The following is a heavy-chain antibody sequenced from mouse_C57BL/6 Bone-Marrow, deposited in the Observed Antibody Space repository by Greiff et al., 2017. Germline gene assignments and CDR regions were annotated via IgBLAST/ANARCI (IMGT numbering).Heavy chain of an antibody. Sequence: QVQLQQPGAELVKPGASVKLSCKASGYTFTSYWMQWVKQRPGQGLEWIGEIDPSDSYTNYNQKFKGKATLTVETSSSTAYMQLSSLTSEDSAVYYCARERHWYFDVWGTGTTVTVSS. CDR2: IDPSDSYT. J-gene: IGHJ1*03. V-gene: IGHV1-50*01. CDR3: ARERHWYFDV. CDR1: GYTFTSYW.